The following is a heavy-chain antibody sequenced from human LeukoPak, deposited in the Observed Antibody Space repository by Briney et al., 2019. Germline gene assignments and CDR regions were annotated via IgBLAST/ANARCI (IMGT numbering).Heavy chain of an antibody. Sequence: PGGSLRLSCAASGFTFSSYGMHWVRQAPGKGLEWVAVISNDGSNKYHADAVKGRFTISRDNSKNTLYPQMNSLRAEDTAVYYCAKVPVVAVAGNGYFHHWGQGTLVTVSS. D-gene: IGHD6-19*01. CDR3: AKVPVVAVAGNGYFHH. CDR2: ISNDGSNK. V-gene: IGHV3-30*18. CDR1: GFTFSSYG. J-gene: IGHJ1*01.